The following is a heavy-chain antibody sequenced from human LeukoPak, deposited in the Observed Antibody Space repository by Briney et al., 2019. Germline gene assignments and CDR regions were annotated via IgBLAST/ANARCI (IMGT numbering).Heavy chain of an antibody. CDR1: GFTFSSYA. CDR3: AKPRSGSYDFDY. J-gene: IGHJ4*02. Sequence: GGSLRLSCAASGFTFSSYAMSWIRQAPGKGLEWVSAISGSGGSTYYADSVKGRFTISRDNSKNTLYLQMNSLRAEDTAVYYYAKPRSGSYDFDYWGQGTLVTVSS. D-gene: IGHD1-26*01. CDR2: ISGSGGST. V-gene: IGHV3-23*01.